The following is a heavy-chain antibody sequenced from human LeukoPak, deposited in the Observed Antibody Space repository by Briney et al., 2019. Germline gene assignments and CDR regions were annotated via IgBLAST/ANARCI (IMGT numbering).Heavy chain of an antibody. J-gene: IGHJ4*02. CDR2: IDPSDSYT. CDR3: ASSPYSSSWSVSAD. CDR1: GYSFTSYW. Sequence: GESLKISCKGSGYSFTSYWISWVRQMPGKGLEWMGRIDPSDSYTNYSPSFQGHVTISADKSISAAYLQWSSLKASDTAMYYCASSPYSSSWSVSADWGQGTLVTVSS. V-gene: IGHV5-10-1*01. D-gene: IGHD6-13*01.